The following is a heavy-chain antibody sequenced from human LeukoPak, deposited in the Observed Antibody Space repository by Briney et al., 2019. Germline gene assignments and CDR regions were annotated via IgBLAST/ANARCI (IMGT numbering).Heavy chain of an antibody. CDR2: IAGGDEST. CDR1: GFIFNTNG. D-gene: IGHD1-1*01. J-gene: IGHJ4*02. CDR3: ARGVYWSLDY. V-gene: IGHV3-23*01. Sequence: PGGSLRLSCSISGFIFNTNGMNWLRHSPGMGLEWRVTIAGGDESTHYADTVKGRFAISRDNSKNTVFIHMNSLRVEDTAVYYCARGVYWSLDYWGQGTPVTVSS.